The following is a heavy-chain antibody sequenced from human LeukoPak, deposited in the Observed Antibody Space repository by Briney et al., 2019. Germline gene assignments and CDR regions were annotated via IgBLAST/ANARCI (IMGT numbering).Heavy chain of an antibody. D-gene: IGHD3-22*01. Sequence: PSETLSLTCAVSGYSISSGYYWGWIRQSPGKGLEWIGSIYHSGGTFYNPSLKSRVTISVDTSKNQFSLKLSSVTAADTAVYYCARRRDYYDSSGYFRFDYWGQGALVTVSS. J-gene: IGHJ4*02. CDR3: ARRRDYYDSSGYFRFDY. CDR1: GYSISSGYY. CDR2: IYHSGGT. V-gene: IGHV4-38-2*01.